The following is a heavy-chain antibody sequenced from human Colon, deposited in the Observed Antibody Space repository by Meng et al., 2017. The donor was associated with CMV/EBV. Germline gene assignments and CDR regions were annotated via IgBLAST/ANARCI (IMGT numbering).Heavy chain of an antibody. V-gene: IGHV4-39*07. CDR2: IYYTGNA. CDR3: ARDRSYGSGTSSD. J-gene: IGHJ4*02. D-gene: IGHD3-10*01. CDR1: GDFISRSSYY. Sequence: AGDFISRSSYYWGWLRQRPGKGLEWIACIYYTGNAYYNPSLKSRITISVDTSKNQFSLDVSSVTVADTAVYYCARDRSYGSGTSSDWGRGTLVTVSS.